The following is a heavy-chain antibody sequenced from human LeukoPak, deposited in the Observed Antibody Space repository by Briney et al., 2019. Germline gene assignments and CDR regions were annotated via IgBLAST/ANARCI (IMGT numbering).Heavy chain of an antibody. D-gene: IGHD6-19*01. V-gene: IGHV4-30-2*01. Sequence: PSQTLSLTCAVSGGSISSGGYSWSWIRQPPGKGLEWIGYIYHSGSTYYNPSLKSRVTISVDRSKNQFSLKLSSVTAADTAVYYCARVSTRPYKDRDSSGFDYWGQGTLVTVSS. J-gene: IGHJ4*02. CDR2: IYHSGST. CDR1: GGSISSGGYS. CDR3: ARVSTRPYKDRDSSGFDY.